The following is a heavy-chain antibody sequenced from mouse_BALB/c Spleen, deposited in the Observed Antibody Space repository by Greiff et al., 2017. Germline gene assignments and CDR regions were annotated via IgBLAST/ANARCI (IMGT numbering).Heavy chain of an antibody. Sequence: DVQLQESGAELVKPGASVKLSCTASGFNIKDTYMHWVKQRPEQGLEWIGRIDPANGNTKYDPKFQGKATITADTSSNTAYLQLSSLTSEDTAVYYCARDDYGEKYFDYWGQGTTLTVSS. CDR2: IDPANGNT. CDR1: GFNIKDTY. D-gene: IGHD2-4*01. J-gene: IGHJ2*01. V-gene: IGHV14-3*02. CDR3: ARDDYGEKYFDY.